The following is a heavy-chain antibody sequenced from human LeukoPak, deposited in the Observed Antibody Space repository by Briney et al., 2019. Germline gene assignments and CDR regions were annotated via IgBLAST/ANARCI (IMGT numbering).Heavy chain of an antibody. D-gene: IGHD6-13*01. CDR3: AITTYSRSWLDY. V-gene: IGHV3-74*01. CDR2: INTDGSST. J-gene: IGHJ4*02. CDR1: GFTFSSYW. Sequence: GGSLRLSCAASGFTFSSYWMHWVRQAPGEGPVWVSRINTDGSSTSYADSVKGRFTISRDNAKNTLYLQMNSLRAEDTAVYYCAITTYSRSWLDYWGQGTLVTVSS.